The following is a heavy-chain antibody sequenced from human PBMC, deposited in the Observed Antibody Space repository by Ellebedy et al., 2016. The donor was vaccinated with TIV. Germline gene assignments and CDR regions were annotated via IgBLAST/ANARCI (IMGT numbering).Heavy chain of an antibody. CDR2: IKSKTDGGTT. D-gene: IGHD3-3*01. J-gene: IGHJ4*02. V-gene: IGHV3-15*01. CDR1: GFTFSNAW. Sequence: GGSLRLSCAASGFTFSNAWMSWVRQAPGKGLEWVGRIKSKTDGGTTDYAAPVKGRFTISRDDSKNTLYLQMNSLRTEDTAVYYCWTSTYYDFWSGYYAGDYWGQGTLVTVSS. CDR3: WTSTYYDFWSGYYAGDY.